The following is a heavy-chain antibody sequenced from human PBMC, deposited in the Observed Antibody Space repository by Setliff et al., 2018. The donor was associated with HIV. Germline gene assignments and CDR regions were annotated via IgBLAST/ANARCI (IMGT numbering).Heavy chain of an antibody. V-gene: IGHV4-34*01. J-gene: IGHJ4*02. Sequence: SETLSLTCAVYGGSFSGYYWSWIRQPPGKGLEWIGEITHRGITDYNPSLKSRVTISVDTSKNQFSLKVTSVTAADTAVYYCARVFRNLPDYWGQGTLVTVSS. CDR2: ITHRGIT. CDR3: ARVFRNLPDY. CDR1: GGSFSGYY. D-gene: IGHD1-1*01.